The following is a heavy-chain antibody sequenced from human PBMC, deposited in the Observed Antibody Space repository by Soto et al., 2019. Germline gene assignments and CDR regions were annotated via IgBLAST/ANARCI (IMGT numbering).Heavy chain of an antibody. CDR1: GFTFCNAR. CDR2: IKSKTDGGTT. CDR3: TTGPFGDGFDI. Sequence: KPEGALRLFPAAAGFTFCNARMSWIRQAPGKGLEWVGRIKSKTDGGTTDYAAPVKGRFTISRDDSKNTLYLQMNSLKTEDTAVYYCTTGPFGDGFDIWRQLTIFTVPS. D-gene: IGHD3-10*01. V-gene: IGHV3-15*01. J-gene: IGHJ3*02.